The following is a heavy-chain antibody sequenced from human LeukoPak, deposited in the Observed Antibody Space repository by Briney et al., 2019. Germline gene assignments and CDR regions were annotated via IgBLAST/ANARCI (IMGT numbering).Heavy chain of an antibody. D-gene: IGHD4-17*01. J-gene: IGHJ6*03. CDR2: IIPIFGTA. V-gene: IGHV1-69*13. CDR1: GGTFSSYA. Sequence: ASVKVSCKASGGTFSSYAISWVRQAPGQGLEWMGGIIPIFGTANYAQKFQGRVTITADESTSTAYMELSSLRSEDTAVYYCATTATTMGTYYYYMDVWGKGTTVTVSS. CDR3: ATTATTMGTYYYYMDV.